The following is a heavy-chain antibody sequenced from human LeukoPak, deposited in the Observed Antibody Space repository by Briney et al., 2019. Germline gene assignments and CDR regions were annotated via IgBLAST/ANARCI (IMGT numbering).Heavy chain of an antibody. J-gene: IGHJ4*02. CDR2: INHSGST. V-gene: IGHV4-34*01. D-gene: IGHD4-17*01. CDR3: ARGPVTRGTLDY. Sequence: PSETLSLTCAVYGGSFSGYYWSWIRQPPGKGLEWIGEINHSGSTNYNPSLKSRVTTSVDTSKNQFSLKLSSVTAADTAVYYCARGPVTRGTLDYWGQGTLVTVSS. CDR1: GGSFSGYY.